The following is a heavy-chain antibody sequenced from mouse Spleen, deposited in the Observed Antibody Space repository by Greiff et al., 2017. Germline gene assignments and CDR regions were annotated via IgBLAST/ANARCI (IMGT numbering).Heavy chain of an antibody. V-gene: IGHV5-6*03. J-gene: IGHJ4*01. Sequence: EVKLVESGGGLVKPGGSLKLSCAASGFTFSSYGMSWVRQTPDKRLEWVATISSGGSYTYYPDSVKGRFTISRDNAKNTLYLQMSSLKSEDTAMYYCARHDGFYAMDYWGQGTSVTVSS. CDR2: ISSGGSYT. CDR1: GFTFSSYG. D-gene: IGHD2-3*01. CDR3: ARHDGFYAMDY.